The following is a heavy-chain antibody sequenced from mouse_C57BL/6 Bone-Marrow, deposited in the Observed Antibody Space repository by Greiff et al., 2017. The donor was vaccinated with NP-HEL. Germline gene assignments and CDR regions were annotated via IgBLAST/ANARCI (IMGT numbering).Heavy chain of an antibody. Sequence: VQLKQSGPVLVKPGASVKMSCKASGYTFTDYYMNWVKQSHGKSLEWIGVINPYNGGTSYNQKFKGKATLTVDKSSSTAYMELNSLTSEDSAVYYCARRSYYGNYPWFAYWGQGTLVTVSA. V-gene: IGHV1-19*01. J-gene: IGHJ3*01. CDR1: GYTFTDYY. CDR3: ARRSYYGNYPWFAY. CDR2: INPYNGGT. D-gene: IGHD2-1*01.